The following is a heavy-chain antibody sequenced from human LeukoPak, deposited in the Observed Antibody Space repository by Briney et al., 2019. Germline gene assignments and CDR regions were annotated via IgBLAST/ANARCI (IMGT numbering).Heavy chain of an antibody. J-gene: IGHJ4*02. Sequence: ASVKVSCKASGYTFIDYYMYWVRQAPGPGLGWMGWIDPKSGSTSYAQKFQDRVAMIRDASVRTAYMELTRLRPGDTVLYYCARAYSSGWYGSCDYWGQGTRVSVSS. CDR3: ARAYSSGWYGSCDY. CDR2: IDPKSGST. V-gene: IGHV1-2*02. CDR1: GYTFIDYY. D-gene: IGHD6-19*01.